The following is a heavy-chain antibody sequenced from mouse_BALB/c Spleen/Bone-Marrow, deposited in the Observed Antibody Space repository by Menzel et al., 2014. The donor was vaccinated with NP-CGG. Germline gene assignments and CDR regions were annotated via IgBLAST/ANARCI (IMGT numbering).Heavy chain of an antibody. J-gene: IGHJ4*01. D-gene: IGHD1-1*01. Sequence: EVHLVESGGGLVKPGGSLKLSCAASGFTFSTYALSWVRQTPEKSLEWVASISSGGSTYYSDSVKGRFTISRDNARNILYLQMNSLRSEDTAMYYCAREGYGSGYVGAMDYWGQGTSVTVSS. CDR1: GFTFSTYA. CDR3: AREGYGSGYVGAMDY. CDR2: ISSGGST. V-gene: IGHV5-6-5*01.